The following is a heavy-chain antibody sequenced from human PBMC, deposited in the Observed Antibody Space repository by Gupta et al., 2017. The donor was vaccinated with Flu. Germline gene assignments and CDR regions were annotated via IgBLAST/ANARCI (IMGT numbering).Heavy chain of an antibody. V-gene: IGHV1-8*01. CDR3: ARDFWSGVYYFGMDV. D-gene: IGHD3-3*01. CDR1: GYSFISYD. CDR2: VNANTGKT. J-gene: IGHJ6*02. Sequence: QVQLVQSGAEVKKPGASVKVSCKASGYSFISYDISWVRQAPGQGLEWMGWVNANTGKTGYAERFQGRVTLTRYTSINTAYMELSSLTSDDTAVYYCARDFWSGVYYFGMDVWGQGTTVSVSS.